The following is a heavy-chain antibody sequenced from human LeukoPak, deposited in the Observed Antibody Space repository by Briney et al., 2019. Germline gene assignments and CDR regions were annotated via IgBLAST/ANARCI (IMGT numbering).Heavy chain of an antibody. V-gene: IGHV4-30-4*07. D-gene: IGHD3-22*01. J-gene: IGHJ3*02. CDR2: IYYSGST. CDR3: ARGYSSGYWGAFDI. Sequence: SETLSPTCAVSGGSISSGGYSWSWIRQPPGKGLEWIGYIYYSGSTYYNPSLKSRVTISVDTSKNQFSLKLSSVTAADTAVYYCARGYSSGYWGAFDIWGQGTMVTVSS. CDR1: GGSISSGGYS.